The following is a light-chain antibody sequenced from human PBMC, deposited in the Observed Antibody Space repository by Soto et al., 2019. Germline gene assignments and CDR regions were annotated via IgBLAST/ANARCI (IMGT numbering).Light chain of an antibody. CDR3: QQYYSWPLT. Sequence: ETVMTQSPATLSVSPGERDTLSCRASQSVGTSLAWYQQKPGQAPRVLMYGASSRATGVPGRFSGSGSATEFTLTISSLQSEDFAVYYCQQYYSWPLTFGGGTKVEI. V-gene: IGKV3-15*01. J-gene: IGKJ4*01. CDR2: GAS. CDR1: QSVGTS.